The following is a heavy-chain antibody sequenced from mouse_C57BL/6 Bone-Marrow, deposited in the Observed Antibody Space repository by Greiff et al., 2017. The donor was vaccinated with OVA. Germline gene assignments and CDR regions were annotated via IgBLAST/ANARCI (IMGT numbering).Heavy chain of an antibody. CDR2: IWSGGST. Sequence: VQRVESGPGLVQPSQSLSITCTVSGFSLTSYGVHWVRQSPGKGLEWLGVIWSGGSTDYNAAFISRLSISKDNSKSQVFFKMNSLQADDTAIYYCARRDYADFYAMDYWGQGTSVTVSS. D-gene: IGHD2-4*01. J-gene: IGHJ4*01. CDR3: ARRDYADFYAMDY. V-gene: IGHV2-2*01. CDR1: GFSLTSYG.